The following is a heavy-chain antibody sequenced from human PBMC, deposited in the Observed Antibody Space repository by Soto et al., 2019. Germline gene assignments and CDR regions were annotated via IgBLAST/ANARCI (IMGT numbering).Heavy chain of an antibody. J-gene: IGHJ6*02. CDR1: GGTFSSYT. CDR3: ARVGPWFYYYYGMDV. D-gene: IGHD1-26*01. Sequence: QVQLVQSGAEVKKPGSSVKVSCKASGGTFSSYTISWVRQAPGQGLEWMGRIIPILGIANYAQKFKGRVTITADKSTSTAYMELSSMRSEDTAVYYCARVGPWFYYYYGMDVWGQGTTVTVSS. CDR2: IIPILGIA. V-gene: IGHV1-69*02.